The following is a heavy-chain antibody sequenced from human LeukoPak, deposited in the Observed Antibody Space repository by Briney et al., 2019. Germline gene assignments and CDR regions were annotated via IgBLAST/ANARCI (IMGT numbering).Heavy chain of an antibody. D-gene: IGHD1-26*01. CDR1: GLTFSSHW. V-gene: IGHV3-21*01. Sequence: GGSLRLSCAASGLTFSSHWMHWVRQAPGKGLEWVSSISSSSSYIYYADSVKGRFTISRDNAKNSLYLQMNSLRAEDTAVYYCARDSAWDWFDPWGQGTLVTVSS. CDR3: ARDSAWDWFDP. CDR2: ISSSSSYI. J-gene: IGHJ5*02.